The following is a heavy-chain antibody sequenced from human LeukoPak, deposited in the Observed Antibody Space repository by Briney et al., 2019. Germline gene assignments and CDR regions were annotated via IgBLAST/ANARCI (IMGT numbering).Heavy chain of an antibody. CDR2: ISYSGKS. Sequence: SETLSLTCTVSAGSISSSDYYWGWLRQSPGKGLEWIVRISYSGKSYYNPSLKSRVTISVDTSKNHFSLRLSSVTAADTAVYFCSRLTHSYYSDTSGYYPYYYMDVWGEGTTVTVSS. CDR3: SRLTHSYYSDTSGYYPYYYMDV. J-gene: IGHJ6*03. V-gene: IGHV4-39*02. D-gene: IGHD3-22*01. CDR1: AGSISSSDYY.